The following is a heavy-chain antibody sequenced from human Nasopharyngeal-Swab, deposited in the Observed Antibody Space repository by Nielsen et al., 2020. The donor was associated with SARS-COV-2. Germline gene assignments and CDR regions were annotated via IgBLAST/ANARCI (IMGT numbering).Heavy chain of an antibody. V-gene: IGHV1-69*13. Sequence: SVKVSCKASGYTFTSYGISWVRQAPGQGLEWMGGIIPIFGTANYAQKFQGRVTITADESTSTAYMELSSLRSEDTAVYYCARGGRYCSGGSCPWDYWGQGTLVTVSS. D-gene: IGHD2-15*01. CDR3: ARGGRYCSGGSCPWDY. CDR2: IIPIFGTA. J-gene: IGHJ4*02. CDR1: GYTFTSYG.